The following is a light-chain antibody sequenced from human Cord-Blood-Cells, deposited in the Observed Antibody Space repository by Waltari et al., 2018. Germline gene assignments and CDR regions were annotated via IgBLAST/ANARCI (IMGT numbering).Light chain of an antibody. J-gene: IGLJ3*02. CDR3: CSYAGSSTWV. CDR1: SRDDGSYNL. Sequence: QSALTQPASVSGSPGQSITISCTGTSRDDGSYNLVSWYQQHPGKAPKLMIYEGSKRPSGVSNRCSGSKSGNTASLTISGLQAEDEADYYCCSYAGSSTWVFGGGTKLTVL. CDR2: EGS. V-gene: IGLV2-23*01.